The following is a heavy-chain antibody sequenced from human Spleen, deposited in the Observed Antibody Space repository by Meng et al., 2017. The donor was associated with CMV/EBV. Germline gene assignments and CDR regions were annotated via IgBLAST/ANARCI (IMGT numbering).Heavy chain of an antibody. CDR3: ARESRHYDILTGYYVVFLDV. V-gene: IGHV3-21*01. J-gene: IGHJ6*02. Sequence: GGSLRLSCAASGFTFSNYAMGWVRLAPGKGLEWVSSISTTSTYIYYSDSVKGRFTISRDNAKNSLYLQMNSLRAEDTAVYYCARESRHYDILTGYYVVFLDVWGQGTTVTVSS. CDR1: GFTFSNYA. D-gene: IGHD3-9*01. CDR2: ISTTSTYI.